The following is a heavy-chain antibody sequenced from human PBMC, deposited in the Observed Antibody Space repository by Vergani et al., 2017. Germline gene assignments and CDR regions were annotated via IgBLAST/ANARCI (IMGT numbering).Heavy chain of an antibody. D-gene: IGHD1-14*01. Sequence: QVQLQQWGAGLLKPSETLSLTCAVYGGSFSGYYWSWTRQPPGKGLEWIGEINHSGSTNYNPSLKSRVTISVDTSKNQFSLKLSSVTAADTAVYYCARVGYNPHDYWGQGTLVTVSS. V-gene: IGHV4-34*01. J-gene: IGHJ4*02. CDR3: ARVGYNPHDY. CDR2: INHSGST. CDR1: GGSFSGYY.